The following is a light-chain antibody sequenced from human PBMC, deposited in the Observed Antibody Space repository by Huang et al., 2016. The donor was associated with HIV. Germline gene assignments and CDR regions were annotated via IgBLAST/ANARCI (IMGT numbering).Light chain of an antibody. CDR1: QTVGRNR. J-gene: IGKJ3*01. V-gene: IGKV3-20*01. CDR3: QQYFSSPFT. Sequence: ENVLSQSPGTLSLSPGERGTLACRARQTVGRNRVAGYQQKRGQAPRLLIYEASTRAAGSPDRFSGGGSGTDFTLTITRLEPEDFAVYYCQQYFSSPFTFGPGTKVDIK. CDR2: EAS.